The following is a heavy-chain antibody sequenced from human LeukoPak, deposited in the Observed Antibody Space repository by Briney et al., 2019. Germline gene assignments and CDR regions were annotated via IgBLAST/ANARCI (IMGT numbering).Heavy chain of an antibody. CDR1: GYTFTSYY. CDR3: ARGSGSYYRTLDAFDI. D-gene: IGHD1-26*01. Sequence: GASVKVSCKASGYTFTSYYMHWVRQAPGQGLEWMGIINPSGGNTSYAQKFQGRVTMTRDTSTSTVYMELSSLRSEDTAVYYCARGSGSYYRTLDAFDIWGQGTMVTVSS. CDR2: INPSGGNT. J-gene: IGHJ3*02. V-gene: IGHV1-46*01.